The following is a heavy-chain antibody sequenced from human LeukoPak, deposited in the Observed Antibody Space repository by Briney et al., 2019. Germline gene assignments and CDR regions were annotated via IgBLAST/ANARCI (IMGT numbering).Heavy chain of an antibody. CDR1: GFTFSSYA. D-gene: IGHD2-2*01. CDR3: AKGVPAAKAGNWFDP. V-gene: IGHV3-23*01. J-gene: IGHJ5*02. CDR2: IGGSGGST. Sequence: GGSLRLSCAASGFTFSSYAMSWVRQAPGKGLEWVSAIGGSGGSTYYADSVKGRFTISRDNSKNTLYLQMNSLRAEDTAVYYCAKGVPAAKAGNWFDPWGQGTLVTVSS.